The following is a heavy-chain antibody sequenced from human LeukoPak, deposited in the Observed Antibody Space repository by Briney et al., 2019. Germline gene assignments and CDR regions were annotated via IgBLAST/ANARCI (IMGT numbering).Heavy chain of an antibody. J-gene: IGHJ4*02. CDR3: AKWGCTGGSCYPFAY. CDR2: IRYDGGKK. V-gene: IGHV3-30*02. Sequence: GGSLRLSCAASGFTFSSYGMHWVRQAPGKGLEWVAFIRYDGGKKYYADSVKGRFTISRDNSKNTLYLQMNSLRVEDTAVYYCAKWGCTGGSCYPFAYWGQGTLVTVSS. D-gene: IGHD2-15*01. CDR1: GFTFSSYG.